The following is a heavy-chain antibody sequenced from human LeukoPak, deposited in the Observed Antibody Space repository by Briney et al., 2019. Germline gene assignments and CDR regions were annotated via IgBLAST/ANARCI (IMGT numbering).Heavy chain of an antibody. V-gene: IGHV3-48*02. J-gene: IGHJ4*02. D-gene: IGHD4-17*01. Sequence: GGSLRLSCAASGFTFSSYSMNWVRQAPGKGLEWVSYISSSSTIYYADSVKGRFTISRDNAKNSLYLQMNSLRDEDTAVYYCAREGSTVTTDYWGQGTLVTVSS. CDR3: AREGSTVTTDY. CDR1: GFTFSSYS. CDR2: ISSSSTI.